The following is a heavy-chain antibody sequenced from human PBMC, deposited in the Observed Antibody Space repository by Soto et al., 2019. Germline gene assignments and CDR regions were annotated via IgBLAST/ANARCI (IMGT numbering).Heavy chain of an antibody. CDR3: ATGRYYYGSEY. CDR1: GVSIRNGAYY. Sequence: PSVTKRLSNTVSGVSIRNGAYYLSRIRQHPGKGLEWIGYINYSGTTYYNPSLKSRLTLSVDTSKNQFSLKLSSVTAADTAVYYCATGRYYYGSEYWGQGTLVTVSS. V-gene: IGHV4-31*03. CDR2: INYSGTT. J-gene: IGHJ4*02. D-gene: IGHD3-10*01.